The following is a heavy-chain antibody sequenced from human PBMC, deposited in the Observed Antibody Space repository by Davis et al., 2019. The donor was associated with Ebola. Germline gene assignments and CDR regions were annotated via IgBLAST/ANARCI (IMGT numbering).Heavy chain of an antibody. CDR1: GFTFSSYA. CDR2: ITSSGGST. D-gene: IGHD6-19*01. J-gene: IGHJ6*04. Sequence: GGSLRLSCAAPGFTFSSYAMTWARQAPGKGLEWVSAITSSGGSTYYADSVKGRFTISRDNSKNTLYLQINSLTVEDTAVYYCAKGGSGWPSDYPYGMGVWGKGTTVTVSS. CDR3: AKGGSGWPSDYPYGMGV. V-gene: IGHV3-23*01.